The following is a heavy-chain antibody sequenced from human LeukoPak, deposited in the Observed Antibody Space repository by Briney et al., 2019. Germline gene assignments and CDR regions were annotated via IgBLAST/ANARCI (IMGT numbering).Heavy chain of an antibody. Sequence: ASVKVSCKVSGYTLTELSMHWVRQAPGKGLEWMGGFDPEDGETIYAQKFQGRVTMTEDTSTDTAYMELSSLRSEDTAVYYCARDGLRYFDWLSAGNWFDPWGQGTLVTVSS. CDR2: FDPEDGET. J-gene: IGHJ5*02. CDR1: GYTLTELS. V-gene: IGHV1-24*01. CDR3: ARDGLRYFDWLSAGNWFDP. D-gene: IGHD3-9*01.